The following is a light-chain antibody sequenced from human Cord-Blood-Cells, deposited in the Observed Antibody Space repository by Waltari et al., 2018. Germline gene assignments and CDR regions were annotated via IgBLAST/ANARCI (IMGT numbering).Light chain of an antibody. V-gene: IGLV2-14*01. Sequence: QSALTQPAFVSGSPGRSLPISCHGTTSDVGGYTYLSWYQQHPGKAPKLMIYDVSNRPSGVSNRFSGSKSGNTASLTISGLQAEDEADYYCSSYTSSSTLFGTGTKVTVL. CDR2: DVS. J-gene: IGLJ1*01. CDR3: SSYTSSSTL. CDR1: TSDVGGYTY.